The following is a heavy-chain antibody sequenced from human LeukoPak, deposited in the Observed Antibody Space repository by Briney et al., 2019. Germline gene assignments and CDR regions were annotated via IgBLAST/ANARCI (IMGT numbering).Heavy chain of an antibody. CDR2: IRYDGSNK. J-gene: IGHJ4*02. CDR3: AKEGYSNYVLDN. Sequence: PGGSLRLSCAVSGFTFSSYGMHWVRQAPGKGLEWVAFIRYDGSNKYYADSVKGRFTISGDNSKNTLSLQMNSLRPEDTAVYYCAKEGYSNYVLDNWGQGTLVTVSS. D-gene: IGHD4-11*01. V-gene: IGHV3-30*02. CDR1: GFTFSSYG.